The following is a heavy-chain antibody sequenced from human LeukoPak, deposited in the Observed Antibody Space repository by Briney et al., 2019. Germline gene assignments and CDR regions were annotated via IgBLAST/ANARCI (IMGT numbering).Heavy chain of an antibody. CDR1: GFSFSNAW. J-gene: IGHJ4*02. V-gene: IGHV4-34*01. D-gene: IGHD3-3*01. Sequence: GSLRLSCAASGFSFSNAWMSWVRQAPGKGLEWIGEINHSGSTNYNPSLKSRVTISVDTSKNQFSLKLSSVTAADTAVYYRARGLEWWPGHWGQGTLVTVSS. CDR3: ARGLEWWPGH. CDR2: INHSGST.